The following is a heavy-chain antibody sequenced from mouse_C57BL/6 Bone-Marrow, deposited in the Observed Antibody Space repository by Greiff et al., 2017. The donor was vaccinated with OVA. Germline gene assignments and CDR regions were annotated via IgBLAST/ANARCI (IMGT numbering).Heavy chain of an antibody. J-gene: IGHJ3*01. CDR1: GYTFTSYW. D-gene: IGHD1-1*01. CDR3: ARMGYYYGSSYWFAY. CDR2: IDPSDSYT. V-gene: IGHV1-69*01. Sequence: QVQLQQPGAELVMPGASVKLSCKASGYTFTSYWMHWVKQRPGQGLEWIGEIDPSDSYTNYNQKFKGKSTLTVDKSSSTAYMQLSSLTSEDSAVYYCARMGYYYGSSYWFAYWGQGTLVTVSA.